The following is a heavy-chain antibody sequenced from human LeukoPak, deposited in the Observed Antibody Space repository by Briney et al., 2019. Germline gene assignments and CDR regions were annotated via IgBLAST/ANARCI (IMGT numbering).Heavy chain of an antibody. V-gene: IGHV3-74*01. J-gene: IGHJ3*02. D-gene: IGHD1-26*01. CDR2: ISYDGTTT. CDR1: GFTFSSYA. Sequence: GGSLRLSCAASGFTFSSYAMHWVRQAPGKGLVWVSRISYDGTTTSYADSVKGRFTISRDNSKNTLYLQMNSLRAEDTAVYYCANLPPFAPPVGATTNAFDIWGQGTMVTVSS. CDR3: ANLPPFAPPVGATTNAFDI.